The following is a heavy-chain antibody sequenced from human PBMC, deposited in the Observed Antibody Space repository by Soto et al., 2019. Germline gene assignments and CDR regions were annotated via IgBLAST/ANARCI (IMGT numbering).Heavy chain of an antibody. V-gene: IGHV3-7*01. CDR1: GFPFMTYW. CDR2: MKEEATEK. CDR3: AGGGVYDSGRYHY. Sequence: PGGSLRLSCEASGFPFMTYWMSWVRQAPGKGLEWVAHMKEEATEKYLDSVKGRFIISRDNAKNSLYLQVNSLRGDDTAVYYCAGGGVYDSGRYHYWGQGTLVTVSS. D-gene: IGHD6-13*01. J-gene: IGHJ4*02.